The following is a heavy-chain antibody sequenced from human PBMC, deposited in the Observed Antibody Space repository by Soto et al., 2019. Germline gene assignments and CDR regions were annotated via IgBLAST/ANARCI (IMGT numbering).Heavy chain of an antibody. D-gene: IGHD3-3*01. J-gene: IGHJ4*02. CDR2: IYYSGST. V-gene: IGHV4-59*01. CDR1: GGSISSYY. CDR3: ARGKAKRITIFGVGSGRTHNYYFDY. Sequence: SETLSLTCTVSGGSISSYYWSWIRQPPGKGLEWIGYIYYSGSTYYNPSLKSRVTISVDTSKNQFSLKLSSVTAADTAVYYCARGKAKRITIFGVGSGRTHNYYFDYWGQGTLVTVSS.